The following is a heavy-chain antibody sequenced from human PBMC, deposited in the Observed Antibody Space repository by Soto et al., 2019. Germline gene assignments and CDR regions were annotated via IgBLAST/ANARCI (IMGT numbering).Heavy chain of an antibody. Sequence: QVHLVQSGAEVKQTGASVKVSCKGSGYAFTTYGITWVRQAPGQGLEWMGWISAHNGNTNYAQKLQGRVTVTRDTSTSTAYMELRSLRSDDTAVYYCARGRYGDYWGQGALVNVSS. CDR2: ISAHNGNT. V-gene: IGHV1-18*01. CDR1: GYAFTTYG. J-gene: IGHJ4*02. CDR3: ARGRYGDY. D-gene: IGHD1-1*01.